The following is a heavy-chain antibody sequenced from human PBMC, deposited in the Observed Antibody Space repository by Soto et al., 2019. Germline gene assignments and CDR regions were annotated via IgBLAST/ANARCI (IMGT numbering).Heavy chain of an antibody. J-gene: IGHJ6*02. CDR1: GGTFRSYA. V-gene: IGHV1-69*01. D-gene: IGHD6-13*01. Sequence: QVQLVQSGAEVKNPGSSVNVSCKASGGTFRSYAISWVRQAPGQGLEWMGGIIPIFGTANYAQKFQGRVTITADESTSTAYMELSSLRSEDTAVYYCARAYSSRHPYYYYGMDVWGQGTTVTVSS. CDR3: ARAYSSRHPYYYYGMDV. CDR2: IIPIFGTA.